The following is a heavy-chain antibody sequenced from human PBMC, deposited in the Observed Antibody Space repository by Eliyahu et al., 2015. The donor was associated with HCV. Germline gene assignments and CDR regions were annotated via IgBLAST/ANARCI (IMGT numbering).Heavy chain of an antibody. CDR2: IHYSGST. J-gene: IGHJ5*01. CDR1: GGSIPTYY. Sequence: QVQLQESGPGLVKPSETLSLTCTVSGGSIPTYYWRWIRQPPGKGLXWIVYIHYSGSTNYNPSLKSRVTISVDTSKNQFSLNLTSVTAADTAVYYCASGGGGIAVAGTGGWFDPWGQGTLVTVSS. V-gene: IGHV4-59*01. D-gene: IGHD6-19*01. CDR3: ASGGGGIAVAGTGGWFDP.